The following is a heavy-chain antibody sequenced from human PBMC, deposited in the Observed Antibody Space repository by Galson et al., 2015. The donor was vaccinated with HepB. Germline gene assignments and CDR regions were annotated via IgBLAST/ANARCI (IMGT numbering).Heavy chain of an antibody. Sequence: QSGAEVKKPGESLRISCKGSGYSFTSYWISWVRQMPGKGLEWMGRIDPSDSYTNYSPSFQGHVTISADKSISTAYLQWSSLKASDTAMYYCARAYYYDSSGYYYDWFDPWGQGTLVTVSS. CDR2: IDPSDSYT. CDR1: GYSFTSYW. V-gene: IGHV5-10-1*01. CDR3: ARAYYYDSSGYYYDWFDP. D-gene: IGHD3-22*01. J-gene: IGHJ5*02.